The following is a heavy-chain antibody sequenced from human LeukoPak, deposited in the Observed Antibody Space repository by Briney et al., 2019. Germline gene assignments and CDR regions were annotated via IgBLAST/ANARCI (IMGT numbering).Heavy chain of an antibody. CDR2: IYPGDSDT. CDR3: ASWGDYYGSGSYFDY. D-gene: IGHD3-10*01. V-gene: IGHV5-51*01. CDR1: GYSITSYW. J-gene: IGHJ4*02. Sequence: PGASLKISSKGSGYSITSYWNGWLRQLPGKRLEWMGIIYPGDSDTRYSPSFQGQVTISAAKSITTPYLPWSSRTAPDTAMYYCASWGDYYGSGSYFDYWGQGTLVTVSS.